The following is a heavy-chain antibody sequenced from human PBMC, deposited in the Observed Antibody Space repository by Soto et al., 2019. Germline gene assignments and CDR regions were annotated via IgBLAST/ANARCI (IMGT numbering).Heavy chain of an antibody. J-gene: IGHJ4*02. CDR2: IFYSGSS. V-gene: IGHV4-30-4*01. CDR1: GGSISSGDYY. Sequence: SETLSLTCTVSGGSISSGDYYGSWIRQTPGKGLEWIGYIFYSGSSYYNPSLKSQLTISLDTPKNHFSLELSSGPAAATAVYLCASXGXXXXSXXXXXXXGQGTLVTVSS. CDR3: ASXGXXXXSXXXXXX.